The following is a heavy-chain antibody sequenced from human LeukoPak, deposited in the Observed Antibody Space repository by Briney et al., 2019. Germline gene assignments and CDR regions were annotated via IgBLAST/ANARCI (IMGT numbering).Heavy chain of an antibody. CDR2: ISPTGDSI. Sequence: ASVKVSCKVSGYTLTDLSMHWVRQAPGQGLEWMGKISPTGDSISYAQTFQGRVTMTRDTSTSTVYMELSSLRSEDTAVYYCARDRLQGYDSSGYHNWFDPWGQGTLVTVSS. J-gene: IGHJ5*02. V-gene: IGHV1-46*01. D-gene: IGHD3-22*01. CDR3: ARDRLQGYDSSGYHNWFDP. CDR1: GYTLTDLS.